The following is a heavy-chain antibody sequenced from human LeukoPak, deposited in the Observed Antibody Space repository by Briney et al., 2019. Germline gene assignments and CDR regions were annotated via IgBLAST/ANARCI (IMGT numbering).Heavy chain of an antibody. CDR2: IYTSGST. CDR1: GGSTSSYY. V-gene: IGHV4-4*07. J-gene: IGHJ3*02. D-gene: IGHD3-10*01. Sequence: SETLSLTCTVSGGSTSSYYWSWIRQPAGKGLEWIGRIYTSGSTNYNPSLKSRVTMSVDTSKNQFSLKLSSVTAADTAVYYCARVGPWFGELLSDAFDIWGQGTMVTVSS. CDR3: ARVGPWFGELLSDAFDI.